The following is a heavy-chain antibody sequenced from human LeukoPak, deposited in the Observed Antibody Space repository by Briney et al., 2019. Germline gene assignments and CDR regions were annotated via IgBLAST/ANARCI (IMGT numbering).Heavy chain of an antibody. CDR2: IWNDGSDK. V-gene: IGHV3-33*08. CDR3: ARDQIYTYGTTAPLDY. J-gene: IGHJ4*02. Sequence: SGGSLRLSCAASGFTFSSYWMSWVRQAPGKGLEWVAVIWNDGSDKYYADSVMGRFTISRDNSKNTLYLQMNSLRAEDTAVYYCARDQIYTYGTTAPLDYWGQGTLVTVSS. CDR1: GFTFSSYW. D-gene: IGHD5-18*01.